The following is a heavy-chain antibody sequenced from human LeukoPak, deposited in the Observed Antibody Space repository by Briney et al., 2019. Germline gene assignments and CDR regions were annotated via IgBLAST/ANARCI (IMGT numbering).Heavy chain of an antibody. D-gene: IGHD2-15*01. CDR1: GFTFSSYA. CDR3: ARVSLGYCSGGSCYLYAFDI. Sequence: GGSLRLSCAASGFTFSSYAMSWVRQAPGKGLEWVSAISGSGGSTYYADSVKGRFTISRGNSKNTLYLQMNSLRAEDTAVYYCARVSLGYCSGGSCYLYAFDIWGQGTMVTVSS. J-gene: IGHJ3*02. V-gene: IGHV3-23*01. CDR2: ISGSGGST.